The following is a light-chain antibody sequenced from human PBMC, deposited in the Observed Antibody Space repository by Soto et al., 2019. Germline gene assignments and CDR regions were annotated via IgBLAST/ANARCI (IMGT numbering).Light chain of an antibody. CDR3: QHYAGGSRIT. Sequence: EIVMTQSPGTLYLSPGERATLSCRASQSVSSRLAWYQQKPGRAPRLLISGASSRATGIPDRFSGSGFGTDFTLTISRLEPEDFALYYCQHYAGGSRITFGQGTRLEIK. V-gene: IGKV3-20*01. CDR2: GAS. J-gene: IGKJ5*01. CDR1: QSVSSR.